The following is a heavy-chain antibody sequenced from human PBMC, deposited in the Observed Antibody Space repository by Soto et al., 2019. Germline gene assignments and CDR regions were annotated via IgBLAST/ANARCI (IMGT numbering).Heavy chain of an antibody. J-gene: IGHJ4*02. CDR3: ARDLNIVSGGSCNY. D-gene: IGHD2-15*01. CDR1: GYTFTSYA. CDR2: INAGNGNT. V-gene: IGHV1-3*01. Sequence: QVQLVQSGAEVKKPGASVKVSCKASGYTFTSYAMHWVRQARGQRLKWMGWINAGNGNTKYSQKFQGRVTITRDTSASTAYMELSSLRSEDTAVYYCARDLNIVSGGSCNYWGQGTLVTVSS.